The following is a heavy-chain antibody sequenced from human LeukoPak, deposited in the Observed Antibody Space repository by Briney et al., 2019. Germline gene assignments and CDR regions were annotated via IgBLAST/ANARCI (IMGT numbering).Heavy chain of an antibody. CDR2: ISGSSTYI. J-gene: IGHJ4*02. CDR3: ARDHSSGRYFDF. V-gene: IGHV3-21*01. Sequence: PGESLRLSCAASGFTFSSYSMNWVRQAPGKGLEWVSSISGSSTYIDYADSVKGRFTTSRDNAKNALYLQMDSPRAEDTAVYYCARDHSSGRYFDFWGQGTLVTVSS. D-gene: IGHD3-22*01. CDR1: GFTFSSYS.